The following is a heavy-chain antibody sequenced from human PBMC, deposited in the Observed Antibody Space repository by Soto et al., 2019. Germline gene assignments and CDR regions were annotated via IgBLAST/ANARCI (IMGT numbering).Heavy chain of an antibody. V-gene: IGHV3-33*01. Sequence: QVQLVESGGGVVQPGRSLRLSCAASGFTFSSYGMHWVRQAPGKGLEWVAVIWYDGSNKYYADSVKGRFTISRDNSKNTLYLQMNSLRAEDTAVYYCASGPAYSSGWYSDYWGQGTLVTVSS. D-gene: IGHD6-19*01. CDR1: GFTFSSYG. CDR2: IWYDGSNK. J-gene: IGHJ4*02. CDR3: ASGPAYSSGWYSDY.